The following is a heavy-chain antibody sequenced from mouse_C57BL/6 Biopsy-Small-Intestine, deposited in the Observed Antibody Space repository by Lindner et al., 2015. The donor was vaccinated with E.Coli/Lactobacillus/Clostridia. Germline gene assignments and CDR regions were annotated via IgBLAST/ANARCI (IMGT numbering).Heavy chain of an antibody. CDR1: GYAFSSSW. CDR3: ARGGYYRWYFDV. Sequence: VQLQESGPELVKPGASVKISCKASGYAFSSSWMNWVKQRPGKGLEWIGRIYPGDGDTNYNGKFKGKATLTADKSSSTAYMQLSSLTSEDSAVYFCARGGYYRWYFDVWGTGTTVTVSS. CDR2: IYPGDGDT. D-gene: IGHD2-3*01. J-gene: IGHJ1*03. V-gene: IGHV1-82*01.